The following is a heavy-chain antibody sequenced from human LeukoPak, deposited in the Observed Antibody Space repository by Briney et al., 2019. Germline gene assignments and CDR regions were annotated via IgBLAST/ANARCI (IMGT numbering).Heavy chain of an antibody. Sequence: GGSLRLSCAASGFTFSSDAMSWVRQAPGKGLEWVSTLSGSGGNTYYADSVKGRFTISRDNSKSTLFLQMNSLRAEDTAVYYCAKVRAYDFWSGERAFDIWGQGTMVTVSS. V-gene: IGHV3-23*01. CDR3: AKVRAYDFWSGERAFDI. CDR2: LSGSGGNT. J-gene: IGHJ3*02. D-gene: IGHD3-3*01. CDR1: GFTFSSDA.